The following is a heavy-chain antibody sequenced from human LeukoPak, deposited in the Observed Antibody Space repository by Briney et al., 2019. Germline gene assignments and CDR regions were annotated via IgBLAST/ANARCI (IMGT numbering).Heavy chain of an antibody. CDR2: ISFDGTNK. Sequence: GGSLRLSCTASGITLSNYAMHWVRRPPGRGQEWVAVISFDGTNKYYGDSVEGRFSVSRDNSKNTLYLQMDSLRPDDTAIYYCATDYGDYEPIDYWGQGTLFTVSS. J-gene: IGHJ4*02. CDR1: GITLSNYA. V-gene: IGHV3-30*04. CDR3: ATDYGDYEPIDY. D-gene: IGHD4-17*01.